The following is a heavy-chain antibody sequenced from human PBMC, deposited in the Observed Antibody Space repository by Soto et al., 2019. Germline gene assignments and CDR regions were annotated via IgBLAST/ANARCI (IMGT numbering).Heavy chain of an antibody. CDR1: GGTFSSYA. CDR3: ARVRVRFLEWLGSEG. D-gene: IGHD3-3*01. CDR2: IIPIFGTA. Sequence: QVQLVQSGAEVKKPGSSVKVSCKASGGTFSSYAFSCVRQAPGQGLEWMGGIIPIFGTANYAQKFQGRVTITADESTSTAYMELSSLRSEDTAVYYCARVRVRFLEWLGSEGWGQGTLVTVSS. V-gene: IGHV1-69*12. J-gene: IGHJ4*02.